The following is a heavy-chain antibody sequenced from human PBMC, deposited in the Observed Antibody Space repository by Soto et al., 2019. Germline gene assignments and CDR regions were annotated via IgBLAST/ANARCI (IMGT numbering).Heavy chain of an antibody. J-gene: IGHJ4*01. CDR2: VYHNGIM. Sequence: SSETLSLTCSVSGYSISSGYYWGWVRQAPGKGLEWLGSVYHNGIMFHNPSFQSRVTISVDTSKNQFSLNLRSVTAADTAVYYCAALWFGELAFNYWGHGILVTV. V-gene: IGHV4-38-2*02. D-gene: IGHD3-10*01. CDR3: AALWFGELAFNY. CDR1: GYSISSGYY.